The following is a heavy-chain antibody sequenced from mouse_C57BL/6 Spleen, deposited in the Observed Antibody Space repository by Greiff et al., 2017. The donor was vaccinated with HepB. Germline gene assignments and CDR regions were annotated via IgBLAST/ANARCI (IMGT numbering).Heavy chain of an antibody. CDR2: IRNKANGYTT. CDR1: GFTFTDYY. D-gene: IGHD1-1*01. V-gene: IGHV7-3*01. Sequence: DVQLQESGGGLVQPGGSLSLSCAASGFTFTDYYMSWVRQPPGKALEWLGFIRNKANGYTTEYSASVKGWFTISRDNSQSILYLQMNALRAEDSATYYCARRYGSSSGHFDYWGQGTTLTVSS. J-gene: IGHJ2*01. CDR3: ARRYGSSSGHFDY.